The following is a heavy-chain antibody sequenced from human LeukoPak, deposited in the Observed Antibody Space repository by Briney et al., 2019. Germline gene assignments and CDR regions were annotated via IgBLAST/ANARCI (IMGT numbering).Heavy chain of an antibody. J-gene: IGHJ3*02. Sequence: GGSLRLSCAASGFTFDDYGMSWVRHAPGKGLEWVSGINWNGGSTGYADSVKGRFTISRDNDKNSLYLKMNSLRAEDTALYHCARASNYGSGSYLTGFAFDIWGQGTMVTVSS. CDR2: INWNGGST. CDR1: GFTFDDYG. D-gene: IGHD3-10*01. V-gene: IGHV3-20*01. CDR3: ARASNYGSGSYLTGFAFDI.